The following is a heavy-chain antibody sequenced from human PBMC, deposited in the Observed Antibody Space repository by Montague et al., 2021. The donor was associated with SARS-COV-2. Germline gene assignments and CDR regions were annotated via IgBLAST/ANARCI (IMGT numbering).Heavy chain of an antibody. CDR3: VRFQEGKFGSRTDSPLWYFDL. Sequence: SETLSLTCTVSGGSISSYYWSWIRQPPGRGLEYIGYVFNSGSSTYNPSPKSRVTMSVATDKNQFALTLTSVTAAATAVSYCVRFQEGKFGSRTDSPLWYFDLWGRGTLVTVSS. CDR2: VFNSGSS. CDR1: GGSISSYY. J-gene: IGHJ2*01. D-gene: IGHD3-10*01. V-gene: IGHV4-59*08.